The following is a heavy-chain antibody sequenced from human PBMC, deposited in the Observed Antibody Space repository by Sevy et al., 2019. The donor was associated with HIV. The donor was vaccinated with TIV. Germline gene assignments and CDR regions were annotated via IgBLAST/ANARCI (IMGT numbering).Heavy chain of an antibody. V-gene: IGHV4-30-4*01. J-gene: IGHJ3*01. CDR3: GRGVGGPGVRITFGGVKYGFDF. Sequence: SETLSLTCTVSGGSITTADYYWSWIRQTPGKGLEWIGYIHHTGNTYYNPSLKSRVSSISVDTSKNQFSLKLSSMTAADTAVYYCGRGVGGPGVRITFGGVKYGFDFWGQGRMVTVSS. CDR1: GGSITTADYY. D-gene: IGHD3-16*01. CDR2: IHHTGNT.